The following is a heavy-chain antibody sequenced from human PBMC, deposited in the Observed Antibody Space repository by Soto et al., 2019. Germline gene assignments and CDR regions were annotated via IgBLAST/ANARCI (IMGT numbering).Heavy chain of an antibody. V-gene: IGHV1-18*04. D-gene: IGHD3-10*01. J-gene: IGHJ3*02. CDR2: ISAYNGNT. CDR1: GYTFTSYG. Sequence: QVPLVQSGAEVKKPGASVKVSCKASGYTFTSYGISWVRQAPGQGLEWMGWISAYNGNTNYAQKLQGRVTMTTDTSTSTAYMELRSLRADDTAVYYCARAPQYYYGSVHAFVIWGQGTMVTVSS. CDR3: ARAPQYYYGSVHAFVI.